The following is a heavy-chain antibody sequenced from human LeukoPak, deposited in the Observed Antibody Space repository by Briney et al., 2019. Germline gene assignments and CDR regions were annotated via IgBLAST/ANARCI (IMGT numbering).Heavy chain of an antibody. Sequence: KSSETLSLTCTVSGGSISSYYWSWIRQPPGKGLEWIGYIYYSGSTYYNPSLKSRVTISVDTSKNQFSLKLSSVTAADTAVYYCATRIVGAAKLDYWGQGTLVTVSS. D-gene: IGHD1-26*01. CDR2: IYYSGST. J-gene: IGHJ4*02. CDR3: ATRIVGAAKLDY. CDR1: GGSISSYY. V-gene: IGHV4-59*06.